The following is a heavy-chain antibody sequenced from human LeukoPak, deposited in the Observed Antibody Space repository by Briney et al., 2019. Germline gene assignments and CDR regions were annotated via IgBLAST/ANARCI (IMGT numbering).Heavy chain of an antibody. J-gene: IGHJ4*02. D-gene: IGHD3-10*01. CDR3: ARRAVGLLSFGWGYFDY. V-gene: IGHV4-61*02. Sequence: SETLSLTCSVSGVPISSGSYLWSWIRQPAGKRLEWFGRIYTSGRTNYHPSLKSRVTISVDQSKNHFSLKLSCVTAADTAVYDCARRAVGLLSFGWGYFDYWGQGTLVTVSS. CDR2: IYTSGRT. CDR1: GVPISSGSYL.